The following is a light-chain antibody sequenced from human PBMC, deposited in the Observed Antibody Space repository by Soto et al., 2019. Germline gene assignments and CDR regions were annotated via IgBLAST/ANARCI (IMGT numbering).Light chain of an antibody. CDR3: QQGFSRPRT. CDR2: TTS. CDR1: QSIRSD. Sequence: DIQMTQSPSSLSASVGDRVTITCRASQSIRSDLNWYQQRPGKAPKLLIYTTSNLESGVPSRFSGSGSGTDFTLTFSNLQPEDFATYFCQQGFSRPRTFGLGTTVEVK. J-gene: IGKJ1*01. V-gene: IGKV1-39*01.